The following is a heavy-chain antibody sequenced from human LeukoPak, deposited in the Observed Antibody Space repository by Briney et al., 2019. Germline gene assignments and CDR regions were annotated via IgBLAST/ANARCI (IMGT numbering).Heavy chain of an antibody. CDR1: GYTFTSYD. D-gene: IGHD5-24*01. CDR3: AREGDGYNSDAFDI. CDR2: MNPNSGNT. Sequence: ASAKVSCKASGYTFTSYDINWVRQATGQGLEWMGWMNPNSGNTGYAQKFQGRVTMTRNTSISTAYMELSSLRSEDTAAYYCAREGDGYNSDAFDIWGQGTMVTVSS. V-gene: IGHV1-8*01. J-gene: IGHJ3*02.